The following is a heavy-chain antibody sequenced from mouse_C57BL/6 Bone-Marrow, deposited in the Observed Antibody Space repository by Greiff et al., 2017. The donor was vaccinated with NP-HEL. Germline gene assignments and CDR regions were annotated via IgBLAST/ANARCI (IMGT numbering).Heavy chain of an antibody. CDR2: IDPEDGDT. CDR3: TTSGLRSWFAY. J-gene: IGHJ3*01. Sequence: EVKLQESGAELVRPGASVKLSCTASGFNIKDYYMHWVKQRPEQGLEWIGRIDPEDGDTEYAPKFQGKATMTADTSSNTAYLQLSSLTSEDTAVYYCTTSGLRSWFAYWGQGTLVTVSA. CDR1: GFNIKDYY. V-gene: IGHV14-1*01. D-gene: IGHD1-1*01.